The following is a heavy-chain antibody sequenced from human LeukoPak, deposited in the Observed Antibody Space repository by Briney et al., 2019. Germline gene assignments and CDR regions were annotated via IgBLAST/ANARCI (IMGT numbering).Heavy chain of an antibody. CDR2: ISGSGGST. CDR1: GFTFSSYA. V-gene: IGHV3-23*01. CDR3: ARANIVATYFDY. J-gene: IGHJ4*02. D-gene: IGHD5-12*01. Sequence: GGSLRLSCAASGFTFSSYAMSWVRQAPGKGLEWVSAISGSGGSTYYADFVKGRFTISRDNSKNTLYLQMNSLRAEDTAVYYCARANIVATYFDYWGQGTLVTVSS.